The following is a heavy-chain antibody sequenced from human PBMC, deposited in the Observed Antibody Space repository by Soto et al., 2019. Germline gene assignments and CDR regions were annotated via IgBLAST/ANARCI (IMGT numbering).Heavy chain of an antibody. Sequence: SVNVSCKASGCTFSSYAISWVRQAPGQGLEWMGGVIPIFGTSNYAQKFQGRVTIHADGSPVPAYIVPGSQLSEDTDVYYCARTVSDYYYYGMDVWGQGTTVTVSS. D-gene: IGHD3-10*01. J-gene: IGHJ6*02. V-gene: IGHV1-69*13. CDR1: GCTFSSYA. CDR2: VIPIFGTS. CDR3: ARTVSDYYYYGMDV.